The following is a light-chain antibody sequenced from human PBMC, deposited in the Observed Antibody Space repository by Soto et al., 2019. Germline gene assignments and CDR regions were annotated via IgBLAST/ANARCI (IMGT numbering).Light chain of an antibody. V-gene: IGKV3-15*01. J-gene: IGKJ2*01. Sequence: EIVMTQSPATLSASPGERATLSCTASQSVSSNLAWYQQKPGQAPRLLIYGASTRATGIPARFSGSGSGTEVTLTISSLQSEDFAVYYCQQYNNWPPMNTFGQGAKLEIK. CDR2: GAS. CDR3: QQYNNWPPMNT. CDR1: QSVSSN.